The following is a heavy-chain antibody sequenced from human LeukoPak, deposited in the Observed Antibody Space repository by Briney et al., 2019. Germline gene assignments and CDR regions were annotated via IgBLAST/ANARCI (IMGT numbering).Heavy chain of an antibody. CDR1: DGSISSYY. CDR2: IYYSGST. D-gene: IGHD6-13*01. V-gene: IGHV4-59*01. Sequence: SETLSLTCTVSDGSISSYYWSWIRQPPGKGLEWIGYIYYSGSTNYNPSLKSRVTISVDTSKNQFSLKLSSVTAADTAVYYCARVDCSSWYYFDYWGQGTLVTVSS. J-gene: IGHJ4*02. CDR3: ARVDCSSWYYFDY.